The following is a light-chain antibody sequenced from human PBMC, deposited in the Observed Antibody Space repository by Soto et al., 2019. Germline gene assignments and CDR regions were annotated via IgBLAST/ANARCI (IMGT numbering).Light chain of an antibody. J-gene: IGKJ2*01. CDR3: QQYKDYVYT. V-gene: IGKV1-5*01. CDR1: ESIRTW. CDR2: AAS. Sequence: DIQMTQPPSTLSASVGDRVTITCRASESIRTWLAWYQHKPGKAPKLLIYAASSLFSGVPSRFSGSGSATEFTLTISGLQPDDFATYYCQQYKDYVYTFGQGTKVDIK.